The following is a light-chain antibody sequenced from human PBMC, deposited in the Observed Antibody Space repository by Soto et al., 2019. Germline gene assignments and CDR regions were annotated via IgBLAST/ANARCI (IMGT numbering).Light chain of an antibody. Sequence: QSGLTQAASVTGSAGQSSSISCTGSTNGFGAYNYVSWYKHHPGQAPQLMIYEVSNRPSGVSNRFSGSKSGNTASLTISGLQADDEGDYYCSSKTSSSSPFVFGTGTKVTVL. CDR3: SSKTSSSSPFV. J-gene: IGLJ1*01. V-gene: IGLV2-14*01. CDR2: EVS. CDR1: TNGFGAYNY.